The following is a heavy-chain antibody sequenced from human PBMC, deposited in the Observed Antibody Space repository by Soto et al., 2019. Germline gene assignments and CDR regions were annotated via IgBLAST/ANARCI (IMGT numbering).Heavy chain of an antibody. CDR1: GDSITSSSYY. V-gene: IGHV3-21*01. D-gene: IGHD6-19*01. J-gene: IGHJ1*01. CDR3: ARGIYSSGWSRYDWEYFQH. CDR2: VSSSSSYI. Sequence: ETLSLTCTVSGDSITSSSYYWGWIRQPPGKGLEWVSSVSSSSSYIYYADSVKGRFTISRDNAKNSLYLQMNSLRAEDTAVYYCARGIYSSGWSRYDWEYFQHWGQGTLVTVPQ.